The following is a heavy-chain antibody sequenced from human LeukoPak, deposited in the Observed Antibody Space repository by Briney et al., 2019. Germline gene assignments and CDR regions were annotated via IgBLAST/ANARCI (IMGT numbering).Heavy chain of an antibody. D-gene: IGHD3-16*02. J-gene: IGHJ3*02. CDR3: ARSPPPNYDYVWGSYRPDAFDI. V-gene: IGHV4-4*07. CDR2: IYTSGST. Sequence: SETLSLTCTVSGGSISSYYWSWIRQPAGKGLEWIGRIYTSGSTNYNPSLKSRVTMSVDTSKNQFSLKLSSVTAADTAVYYCARSPPPNYDYVWGSYRPDAFDIWGQGTMVTVSS. CDR1: GGSISSYY.